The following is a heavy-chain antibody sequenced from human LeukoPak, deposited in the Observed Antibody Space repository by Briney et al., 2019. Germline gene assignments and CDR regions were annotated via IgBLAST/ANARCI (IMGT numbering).Heavy chain of an antibody. D-gene: IGHD2-21*01. CDR3: VRDSDYQRNSGGRYAHYDALDI. Sequence: GGSLRLSCAASEFTFSTFWMSWVRQAPGKGLEWVANIKADGSVKHYVDSMEGRFSISRDNARSSLYLQMNSLRAEDTAVYYCVRDSDYQRNSGGRYAHYDALDIWGHGTMVAVSS. J-gene: IGHJ3*02. CDR1: EFTFSTFW. V-gene: IGHV3-7*01. CDR2: IKADGSVK.